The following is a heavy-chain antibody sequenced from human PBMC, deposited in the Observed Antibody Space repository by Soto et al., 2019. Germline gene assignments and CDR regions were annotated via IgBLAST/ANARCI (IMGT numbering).Heavy chain of an antibody. CDR3: ARDLATLAY. J-gene: IGHJ4*02. Sequence: QVQLVESGGGVVQSGGSLRLLCAASGFTFSNYGMHWVRQAPGKGLEWVAVISYDGRNKYYVDSVKGQFTISRDNSKDTLSLQMDGLRAEDTAVYYCARDLATLAYWGQGTLVTVSS. D-gene: IGHD2-15*01. CDR1: GFTFSNYG. CDR2: ISYDGRNK. V-gene: IGHV3-30*03.